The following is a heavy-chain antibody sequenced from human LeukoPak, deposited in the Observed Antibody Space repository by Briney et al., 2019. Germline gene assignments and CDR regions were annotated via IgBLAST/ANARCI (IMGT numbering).Heavy chain of an antibody. D-gene: IGHD2-8*01. CDR2: IYYGGST. CDR3: ARDHPYCTNAVCYPSFDY. V-gene: IGHV4-59*01. J-gene: IGHJ4*02. Sequence: SETLSLTCTVSGGSISSYYWSWIRQPPGKGLEWIGHIYYGGSTNYNPSLKSRVTMSVDTSKNQFSLKLSSVTAADTAVYYCARDHPYCTNAVCYPSFDYWGQGTLVTVSS. CDR1: GGSISSYY.